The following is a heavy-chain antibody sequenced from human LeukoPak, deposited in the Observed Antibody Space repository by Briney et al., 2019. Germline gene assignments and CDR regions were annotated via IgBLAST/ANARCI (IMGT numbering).Heavy chain of an antibody. Sequence: ASVKVSCKASGYTFTSYGISWVRQAPGQGLEWMGWISAYNGNTNYAQKLQGRVTMTTDTSTSTAYMELSSLRSEDTAVYYCARDSLGGSYFISANYFDYWGQGTLVTVSS. J-gene: IGHJ4*02. CDR3: ARDSLGGSYFISANYFDY. CDR1: GYTFTSYG. D-gene: IGHD1-26*01. V-gene: IGHV1-18*01. CDR2: ISAYNGNT.